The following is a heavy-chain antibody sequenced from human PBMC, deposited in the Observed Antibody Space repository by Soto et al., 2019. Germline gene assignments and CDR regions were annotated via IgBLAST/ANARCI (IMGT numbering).Heavy chain of an antibody. CDR1: GFTFSSYW. Sequence: PGGSLRLSCASSGFTFSSYWMHWVRQAPGKGLVWVSRINSDGSSTSYADSVKGRFTISRDNAKNTLYLQMNSLRAEDTAVYYCAIRASYYDSSGYFDYVSQRTSVTVSA. CDR2: INSDGSST. J-gene: IGHJ4*02. V-gene: IGHV3-74*01. D-gene: IGHD3-22*01. CDR3: AIRASYYDSSGYFDY.